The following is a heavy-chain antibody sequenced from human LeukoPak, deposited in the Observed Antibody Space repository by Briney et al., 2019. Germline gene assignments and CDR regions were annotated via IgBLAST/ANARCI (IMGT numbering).Heavy chain of an antibody. CDR3: ARAAGFSPSWRNLFDP. J-gene: IGHJ5*02. CDR1: GFTFSNFA. Sequence: GGSLRLSCVVSGFTFSNFAMNWVRQAPGKGLEWVSTINDSGDRTYHADSVKGRFTVSRDNSKNTLYLQMNSLRAEDTAVYYCARAAGFSPSWRNLFDPWGQGTLVTVSS. V-gene: IGHV3-23*01. D-gene: IGHD2-2*01. CDR2: INDSGDRT.